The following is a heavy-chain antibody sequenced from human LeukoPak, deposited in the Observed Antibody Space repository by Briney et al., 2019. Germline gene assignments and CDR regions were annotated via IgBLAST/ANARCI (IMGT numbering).Heavy chain of an antibody. Sequence: GGSLRLSCAASGFTFSSYSMNWVRQAPGKGLEWVSSISSSSSYLYYADSVKGRFTISRDNAKNSLYLQMNSLRAEDTAVYYCASTGGYVSGTYDYYSFGMDVGGQGTTVTVSS. CDR1: GFTFSSYS. D-gene: IGHD3-10*01. CDR2: ISSSSSYL. CDR3: ASTGGYVSGTYDYYSFGMDV. J-gene: IGHJ6*02. V-gene: IGHV3-21*01.